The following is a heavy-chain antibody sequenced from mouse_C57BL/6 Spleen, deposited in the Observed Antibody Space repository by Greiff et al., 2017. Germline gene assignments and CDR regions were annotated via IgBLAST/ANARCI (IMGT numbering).Heavy chain of an antibody. J-gene: IGHJ1*03. CDR2: IHPNSGST. Sequence: QVQLKQPGAELVKPGASVKLSCKASGYTFTSYWMHWVKQRPGQGLEWIGMIHPNSGSTNYNEKFKSKATLTVDKSSSTAYMQLSSLTSEDSAVYYCARKDYYGSSYVGWYFDVWGTGTTVTVSS. V-gene: IGHV1-64*01. CDR3: ARKDYYGSSYVGWYFDV. D-gene: IGHD1-1*01. CDR1: GYTFTSYW.